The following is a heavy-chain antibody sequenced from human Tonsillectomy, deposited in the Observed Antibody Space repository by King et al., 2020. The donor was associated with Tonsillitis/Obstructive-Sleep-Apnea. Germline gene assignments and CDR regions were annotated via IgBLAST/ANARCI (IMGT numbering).Heavy chain of an antibody. D-gene: IGHD3-16*01. J-gene: IGHJ3*02. CDR3: ARDSIEGGASPFFDI. CDR1: GGSISSYY. CDR2: IYYSGST. Sequence: VQLQESGPGLVKPSETLSLTCTVSGGSISSYYWSWIRQPPGKGLEWIGYIYYSGSTNYNPSLKSRVTISVDTSKNQFSLKLSYVTAADTAVYYCARDSIEGGASPFFDIWGQGTMVTVSS. V-gene: IGHV4-59*01.